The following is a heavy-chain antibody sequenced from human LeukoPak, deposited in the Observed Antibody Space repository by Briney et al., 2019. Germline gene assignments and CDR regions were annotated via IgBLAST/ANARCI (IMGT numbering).Heavy chain of an antibody. J-gene: IGHJ6*03. D-gene: IGHD2-21*01. Sequence: GWSLRLSCAASGFTVSSSYMTWVRQAPGKGLEWVSVLYSGGSTFYADSVKGRFTITRDNSTNTLYLQMNSLRAEDTAVYYCARGIRNYSLAYYLDVWGTGTTVTVSS. V-gene: IGHV3-66*02. CDR3: ARGIRNYSLAYYLDV. CDR1: GFTVSSSY. CDR2: LYSGGST.